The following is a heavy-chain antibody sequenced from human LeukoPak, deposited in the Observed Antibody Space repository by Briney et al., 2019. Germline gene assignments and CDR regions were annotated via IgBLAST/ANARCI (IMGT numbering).Heavy chain of an antibody. CDR2: ISYDGSNK. CDR1: GFTFSSYA. CDR3: ARDVVDTVVVVAATNYGMDV. D-gene: IGHD2-15*01. J-gene: IGHJ6*02. Sequence: GGSLRLSCAASGFTFSSYAMHWVRQAPGKGLEWVAVISYDGSNKYYADSVTGRFTISRDNSKNTLYLQMNSLRAEDTAVYYCARDVVDTVVVVAATNYGMDVWGQGTTVTVSS. V-gene: IGHV3-30-3*01.